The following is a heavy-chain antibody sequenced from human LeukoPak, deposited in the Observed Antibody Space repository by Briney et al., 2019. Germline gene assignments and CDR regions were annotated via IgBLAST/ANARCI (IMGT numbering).Heavy chain of an antibody. Sequence: GGSLRLSCAASGFTFSSYAMSWVRQAPGKGLEWVGRIKSKTDGGTTDYAAPVKGRFTISRDDSKNTLYLQMNSLKTEDTAVYYCTTAASVITMATTRFDYWGQGTLVTVSS. CDR1: GFTFSSYA. D-gene: IGHD3-10*01. J-gene: IGHJ4*02. CDR3: TTAASVITMATTRFDY. V-gene: IGHV3-15*01. CDR2: IKSKTDGGTT.